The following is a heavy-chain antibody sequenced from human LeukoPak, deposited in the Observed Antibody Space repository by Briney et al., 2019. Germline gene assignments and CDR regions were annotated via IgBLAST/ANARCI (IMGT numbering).Heavy chain of an antibody. D-gene: IGHD5-24*01. Sequence: GGSLRLSCAASGFTFSSYTMSWVRQAPGKGLEWVAELSGSGGRTYYADSVNGRFTISRDNSKNTLYLQMNGLSAEDTAVYYCAIVQLAQGVTDWGQGTLVTVSS. J-gene: IGHJ4*02. V-gene: IGHV3-23*01. CDR3: AIVQLAQGVTD. CDR2: LSGSGGRT. CDR1: GFTFSSYT.